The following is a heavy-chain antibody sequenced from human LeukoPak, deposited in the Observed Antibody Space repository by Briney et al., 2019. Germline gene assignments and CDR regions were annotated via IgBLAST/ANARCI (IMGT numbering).Heavy chain of an antibody. D-gene: IGHD1-14*01. CDR1: GYAFTGYY. V-gene: IGHV1-2*02. Sequence: ASVKVSCKASGYAFTGYYMHWVRQAPGQGLEWMGWINPNSGGTNYAQKFQGRVNMTRDTSISTAYMELSRLRSGDTAVYYCARSAVPELFHYWGQGTLVTVSS. CDR3: ARSAVPELFHY. J-gene: IGHJ4*02. CDR2: INPNSGGT.